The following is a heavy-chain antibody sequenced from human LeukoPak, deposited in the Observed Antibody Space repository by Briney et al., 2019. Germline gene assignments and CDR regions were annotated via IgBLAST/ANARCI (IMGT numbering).Heavy chain of an antibody. D-gene: IGHD3-22*01. J-gene: IGHJ3*02. CDR3: ARERESTVKVVITSDAFDI. CDR2: TYYRSKWYN. V-gene: IGHV6-1*01. CDR1: GDSVSSNSAA. Sequence: SQTLSLTCAISGDSVSSNSAAWNWIRQSPSRGLEWLGRTYYRSKWYNDYAVSVKSRITINPDTSKNQFSLQLNSVTPGDTAVYYCARERESTVKVVITSDAFDIWGQGTMVTVSS.